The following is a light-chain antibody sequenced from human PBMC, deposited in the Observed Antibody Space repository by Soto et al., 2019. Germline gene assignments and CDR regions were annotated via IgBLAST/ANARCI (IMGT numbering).Light chain of an antibody. Sequence: EIVLTQSPDTLSLSPGERATLSCRASQSVGSSFLAWYQQKPHQPPRLLIYRTSTRATGIPDRFTGSGSGTDFTLTSSRLEPEDFAVYYCQQYENSPLTFGGGTKVEIK. CDR2: RTS. J-gene: IGKJ4*01. CDR3: QQYENSPLT. CDR1: QSVGSSF. V-gene: IGKV3-20*01.